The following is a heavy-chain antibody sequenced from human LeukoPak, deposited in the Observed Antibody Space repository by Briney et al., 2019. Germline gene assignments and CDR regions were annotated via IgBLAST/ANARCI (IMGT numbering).Heavy chain of an antibody. CDR2: ISYDGSSK. Sequence: ETGGSLRLSCAASGFTFCSCGMHWVRQAPGKGLEWVAVISYDGSSKYYADSVKGRFTVSRDDSRNTVFLQMDSLRAEDTAVYYCAKDRSKTWSFDHWGQGTLVTVSS. V-gene: IGHV3-30*18. CDR1: GFTFCSCG. CDR3: AKDRSKTWSFDH. J-gene: IGHJ4*02. D-gene: IGHD2-2*01.